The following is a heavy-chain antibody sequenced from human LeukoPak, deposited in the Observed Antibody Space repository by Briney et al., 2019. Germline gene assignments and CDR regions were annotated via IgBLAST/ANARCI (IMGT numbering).Heavy chain of an antibody. CDR2: INPNSGGT. V-gene: IGHV1-2*02. CDR3: AREPISSGYYRFDY. CDR1: GYTFTGYY. D-gene: IGHD3-22*01. Sequence: GASVKVSCKASGYTFTGYYMHWVRQAPGQGLEWMGWINPNSGGTNYAQKFQGRVTMTRDTSISTAYMELSRLRSDDTAVYYCAREPISSGYYRFDYWGQGTLVTVSS. J-gene: IGHJ4*02.